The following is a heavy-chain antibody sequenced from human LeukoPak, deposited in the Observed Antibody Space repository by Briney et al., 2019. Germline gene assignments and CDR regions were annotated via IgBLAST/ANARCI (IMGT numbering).Heavy chain of an antibody. J-gene: IGHJ4*02. CDR2: ISNDGAIQ. Sequence: PGGSLRLSCAASGFTFRAYAMHWVRQAPGKGLEWLAVISNDGAIQYYADSVKGRFTISRDSSRNIMNLQTDSLRPEGTALYCCARAMVRGVIPYWGQGTLVTLSS. D-gene: IGHD3-10*01. V-gene: IGHV3-30*04. CDR1: GFTFRAYA. CDR3: ARAMVRGVIPY.